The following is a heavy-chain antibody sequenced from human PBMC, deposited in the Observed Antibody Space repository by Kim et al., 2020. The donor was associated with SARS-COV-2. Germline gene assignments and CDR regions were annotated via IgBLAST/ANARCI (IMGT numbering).Heavy chain of an antibody. J-gene: IGHJ4*02. CDR1: GYSFTSYW. Sequence: GESLKISCKGSGYSFTSYWISWVRQMPGKGLEWMGRIDPSDSYTNYSPSFQGHVTISADKSISTAYLQWSSLKASDTAMYYCASSPTYYDILTGYYTPYYFDYWGQGTLVTVSS. CDR3: ASSPTYYDILTGYYTPYYFDY. D-gene: IGHD3-9*01. V-gene: IGHV5-10-1*01. CDR2: IDPSDSYT.